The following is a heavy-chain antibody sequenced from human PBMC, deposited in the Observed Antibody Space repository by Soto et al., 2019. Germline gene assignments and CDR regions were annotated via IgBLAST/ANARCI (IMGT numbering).Heavy chain of an antibody. D-gene: IGHD2-15*01. CDR1: GFTFSSYS. Sequence: EVQLVESGGGLVKPGGSLRLSCAASGFTFSSYSMNWVRQAPGKGLEWVSSISSSSSYIYYADSVKGRFTISRDNAKNSLYLQMNSLRAEDTAVYYCASSRGYCSGGSCYSPGPEGYWGQGTLVTVSS. CDR3: ASSRGYCSGGSCYSPGPEGY. CDR2: ISSSSSYI. J-gene: IGHJ4*02. V-gene: IGHV3-21*01.